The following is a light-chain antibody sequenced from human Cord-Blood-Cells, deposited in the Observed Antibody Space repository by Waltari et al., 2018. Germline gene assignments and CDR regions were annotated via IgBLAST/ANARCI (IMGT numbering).Light chain of an antibody. Sequence: QSALTQPASVSGSPGQSITISCTGTSSDVGSYNLASWYQQHPGQAPKLMIYEGSKRPSGVSNRFSGSKSGNTASLTISGLQAEDEADYYCCSYAGSSTFRVFGGGTKLTVL. CDR2: EGS. CDR1: SSDVGSYNL. J-gene: IGLJ3*02. CDR3: CSYAGSSTFRV. V-gene: IGLV2-23*03.